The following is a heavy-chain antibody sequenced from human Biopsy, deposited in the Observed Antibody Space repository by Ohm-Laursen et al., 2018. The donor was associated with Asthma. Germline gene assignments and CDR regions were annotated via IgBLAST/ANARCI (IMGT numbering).Heavy chain of an antibody. CDR1: GGCMSSSSYY. D-gene: IGHD7-27*01. V-gene: IGHV4-39*01. J-gene: IGHJ4*02. Sequence: TLSLTCPVSGGCMSSSSYYWGWIRQPPGKGLEWMGSISYTGSAYHNPSLKSRVTISVDTSKNHFSLKRISVTAADTAVYYCARHWDWGSFFDYWGQGTPVTVSS. CDR2: ISYTGSA. CDR3: ARHWDWGSFFDY.